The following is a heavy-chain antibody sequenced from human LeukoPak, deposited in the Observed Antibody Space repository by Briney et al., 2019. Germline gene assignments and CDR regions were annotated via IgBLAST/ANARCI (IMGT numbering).Heavy chain of an antibody. D-gene: IGHD3-22*01. Sequence: GGSLRLPCAASGFTFSSYEMNWVRQAPGKGLEWVSYISSSGSTIYYADSVKGRFTISRDNAKNSLYLQMNSLRAEDTAVYYCARAMGYYDSSGYYYEFFDYWGQGTLVTVSS. V-gene: IGHV3-48*03. CDR2: ISSSGSTI. J-gene: IGHJ4*02. CDR1: GFTFSSYE. CDR3: ARAMGYYDSSGYYYEFFDY.